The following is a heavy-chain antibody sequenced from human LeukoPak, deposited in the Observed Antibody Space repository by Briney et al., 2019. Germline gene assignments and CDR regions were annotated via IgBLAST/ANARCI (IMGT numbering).Heavy chain of an antibody. CDR1: GGTFSSYA. V-gene: IGHV1-69*05. Sequence: SVKVSCKASGGTFSSYAISWVRQAPGQGLEWMGGIIPIFGTANYTQKFQGRVTITTDESTSTAYMELSSLRSEDTAMYYCASEAMADAFDIWGQGTMVTVSS. CDR2: IIPIFGTA. CDR3: ASEAMADAFDI. D-gene: IGHD5-18*01. J-gene: IGHJ3*02.